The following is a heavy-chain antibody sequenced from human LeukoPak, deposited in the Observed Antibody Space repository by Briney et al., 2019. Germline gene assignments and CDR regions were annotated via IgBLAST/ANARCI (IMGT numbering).Heavy chain of an antibody. J-gene: IGHJ1*01. Sequence: ASVKVSCKASGGTFSSYAISWVRQAPGQGLEWMGGIIPTFGTANYAQKFQGRVTITADESTSTAYMELSSLRSEDTAVYYCASRRSYYYASSGYMEHWGQGTLVTVSS. CDR3: ASRRSYYYASSGYMEH. D-gene: IGHD3-22*01. CDR1: GGTFSSYA. V-gene: IGHV1-69*13. CDR2: IIPTFGTA.